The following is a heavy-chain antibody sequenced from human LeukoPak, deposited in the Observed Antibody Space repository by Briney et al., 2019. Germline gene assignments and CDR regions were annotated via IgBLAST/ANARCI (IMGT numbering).Heavy chain of an antibody. V-gene: IGHV3-30*02. Sequence: PGGSLRLSCAASGFTVSNKYMTWVRQAPGKGLEWVAFIRYDGSDESYADSVKGRFTISRDNSKNTLYLQMNSLTTDDTAVYYCAIPGDYWGQGTLVTVSS. J-gene: IGHJ4*02. CDR1: GFTVSNKY. CDR3: AIPGDY. CDR2: IRYDGSDE.